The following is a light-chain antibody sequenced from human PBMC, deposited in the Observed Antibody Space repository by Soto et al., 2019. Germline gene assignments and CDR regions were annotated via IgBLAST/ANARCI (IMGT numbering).Light chain of an antibody. Sequence: EIVLTQSPATLALSPGERATLSCRASQSVSSYLAWYQQKPGQAPRLLIYDASNRATGIPARFSVRGPGTDFTLTITSLEPEDFAVYYCQQRSIWPPLTFGGGTKVEIK. CDR2: DAS. V-gene: IGKV3-11*01. J-gene: IGKJ4*01. CDR1: QSVSSY. CDR3: QQRSIWPPLT.